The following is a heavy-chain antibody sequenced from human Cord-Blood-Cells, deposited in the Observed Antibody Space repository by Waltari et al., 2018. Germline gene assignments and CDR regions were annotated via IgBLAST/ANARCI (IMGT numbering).Heavy chain of an antibody. D-gene: IGHD2-15*01. CDR1: GGSFRGYY. V-gene: IGHV4-34*01. J-gene: IGHJ6*02. CDR2: INHSGST. CDR3: ASLCSGGSCNPDYYYGMDV. Sequence: QVQLQQWGAGLLKPSETLSLTCAVYGGSFRGYYWSWTRTPPGKGLEWIGEINHSGSTNYNPSLKSRVTISVDTSKNQFSLKLSSVTAADTAVYYCASLCSGGSCNPDYYYGMDVWGQGTTVTVSS.